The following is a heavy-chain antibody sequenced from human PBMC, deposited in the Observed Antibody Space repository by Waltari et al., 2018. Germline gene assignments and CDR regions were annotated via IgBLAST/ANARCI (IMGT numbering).Heavy chain of an antibody. D-gene: IGHD6-6*01. CDR2: ISPTSTTI. V-gene: IGHV3-48*04. Sequence: EVQLVESGGGLIQPGGSLRLSCAASGFTFGTYSMNWVRQAPGKGLKWVSYISPTSTTIYYADSVKGRFTISRDNAKNTLYLQMNSLRAEDTAVYYCARIAALFLLDYWGQGTLVTVSS. J-gene: IGHJ4*02. CDR3: ARIAALFLLDY. CDR1: GFTFGTYS.